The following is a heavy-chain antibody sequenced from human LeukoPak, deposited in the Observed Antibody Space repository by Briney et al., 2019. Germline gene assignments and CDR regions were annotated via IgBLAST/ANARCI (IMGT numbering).Heavy chain of an antibody. CDR2: IKQDGSEK. V-gene: IGHV3-7*01. Sequence: GGSLRLSCTASGFTFNNYWMSWVRQAPGKGLERVASIKQDGSEKYYVDSVKGRFTISRDNAKNSLFLQMNSLRVEDTAVYYCARDEFMIRGINYWGQGTLVTVSS. CDR3: ARDEFMIRGINY. D-gene: IGHD3-10*01. CDR1: GFTFNNYW. J-gene: IGHJ4*02.